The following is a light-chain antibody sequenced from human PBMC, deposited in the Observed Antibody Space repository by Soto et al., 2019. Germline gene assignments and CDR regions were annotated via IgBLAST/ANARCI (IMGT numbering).Light chain of an antibody. CDR1: SRDAGGYNY. CDR3: SSYTSSSTPYV. CDR2: DVS. Sequence: QSVLTQPASVSGSPGQSITISCTGTSRDAGGYNYVSWYQQHPGKAPKLMIYDVSNRPSGVSNRFSGSKSGNTASLTISGLQAEDEADYYCSSYTSSSTPYVFGTGTKVTVL. J-gene: IGLJ1*01. V-gene: IGLV2-14*01.